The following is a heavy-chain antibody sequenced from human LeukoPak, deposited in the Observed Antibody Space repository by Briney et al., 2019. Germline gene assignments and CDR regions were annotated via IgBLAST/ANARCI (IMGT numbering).Heavy chain of an antibody. CDR3: ARGPGAYFDY. D-gene: IGHD7-27*01. Sequence: ASVKVSCKASGYTFTSYYMHWVRQAPGQGLEWMGIINPSGGSTSYAQKFQGRVTMTRDTSTSTVYMELSGLRSAGAAVYYCARGPGAYFDYWGQGTLVTVSS. V-gene: IGHV1-46*01. CDR1: GYTFTSYY. CDR2: INPSGGST. J-gene: IGHJ4*02.